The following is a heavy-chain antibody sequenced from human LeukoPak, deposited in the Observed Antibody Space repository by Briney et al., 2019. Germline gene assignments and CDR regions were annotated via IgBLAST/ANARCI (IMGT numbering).Heavy chain of an antibody. J-gene: IGHJ4*02. D-gene: IGHD6-13*01. CDR3: AKVGEQQLADY. CDR2: ISYDGSSK. V-gene: IGHV3-30*18. CDR1: GFTFSSYG. Sequence: QPGGSLRLSCAASGFTFSSYGVHWVRQAPGKGLEWVAVISYDGSSKYYADSVKGRFTISRDNSKNTLYLQMNSLRGEGTAVYYCAKVGEQQLADYWGQGTLVTVSS.